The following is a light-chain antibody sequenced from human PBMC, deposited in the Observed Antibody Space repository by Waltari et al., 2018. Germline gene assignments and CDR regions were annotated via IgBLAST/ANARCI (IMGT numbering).Light chain of an antibody. Sequence: DIQMTQSPSSLSASVGANITITCRASQTISRYLNWYQQKPGKAPNLLIYAASSLQSGVPSRFSGSGSGRDFTLIITSLQPEDFATYYCQQSYSFIRTFGQGTKVEIK. J-gene: IGKJ1*01. CDR2: AAS. V-gene: IGKV1-39*01. CDR1: QTISRY. CDR3: QQSYSFIRT.